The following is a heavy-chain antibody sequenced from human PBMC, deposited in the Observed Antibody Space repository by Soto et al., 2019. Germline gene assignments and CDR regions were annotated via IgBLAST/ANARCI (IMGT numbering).Heavy chain of an antibody. D-gene: IGHD6-13*01. CDR2: INHSGST. J-gene: IGHJ4*02. V-gene: IGHV4-34*01. CDR3: ARGGIAAAESTTGKIDSDRSQYDFDY. Sequence: SETLSITCAVYGGSFSGYYWSWIRQPPGKGLEWIGEINHSGSTNYNPSLKSRVTISVDTSKNQFSLKLSSVTAADTAVYYCARGGIAAAESTTGKIDSDRSQYDFDYWGQGTLVTVSS. CDR1: GGSFSGYY.